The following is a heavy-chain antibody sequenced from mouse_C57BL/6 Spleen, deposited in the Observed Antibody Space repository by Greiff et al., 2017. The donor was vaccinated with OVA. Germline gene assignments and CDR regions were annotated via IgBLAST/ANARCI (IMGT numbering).Heavy chain of an antibody. CDR2: INPNNGGT. J-gene: IGHJ2*01. CDR3: ARWGQLRLPFDY. D-gene: IGHD3-2*02. V-gene: IGHV1-26*01. Sequence: EVQLQQSGPELVKPGASVKISCKASGYTFTDYYMNWVKQSHGKSLEWIGDINPNNGGTSYNQKFKGKATLTVDKSSSTAYMELRSLTSEDSAVYYCARWGQLRLPFDYWGQGTTLTVSS. CDR1: GYTFTDYY.